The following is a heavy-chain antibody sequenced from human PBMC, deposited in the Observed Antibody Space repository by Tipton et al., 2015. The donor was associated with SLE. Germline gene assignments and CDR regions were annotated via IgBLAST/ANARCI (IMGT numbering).Heavy chain of an antibody. CDR3: ARDKLGGNSSSPGWFDP. Sequence: SLRLSCAASGFTFSSYAMHWVRQAPGKGLEWVAVISYDGSNKYYADSVKGRFTISRDNSKNTLYLQMNSLRAEDTAVYYCARDKLGGNSSSPGWFDPWGQGTLVTVSS. D-gene: IGHD6-6*01. J-gene: IGHJ5*02. CDR1: GFTFSSYA. CDR2: ISYDGSNK. V-gene: IGHV3-30*04.